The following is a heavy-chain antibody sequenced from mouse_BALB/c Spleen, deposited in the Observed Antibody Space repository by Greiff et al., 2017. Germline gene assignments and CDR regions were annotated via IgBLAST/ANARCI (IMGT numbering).Heavy chain of an antibody. V-gene: IGHV5-17*02. J-gene: IGHJ4*01. D-gene: IGHD1-1*01. Sequence: EVQGVESGGGLVQPGGSRKLSCAASGFTFSSFGMHWVRQAPEKGLEWVAYISSGSSTIYYADTVKGRFTISRDNPKNTLFLQMTSLRFEDTAMFYFSRMITTVVGGDYWGQGTSGTVSS. CDR3: SRMITTVVGGDY. CDR1: GFTFSSFG. CDR2: ISSGSSTI.